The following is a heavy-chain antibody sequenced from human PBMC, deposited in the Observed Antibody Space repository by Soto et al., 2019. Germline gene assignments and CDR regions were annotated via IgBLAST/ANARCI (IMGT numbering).Heavy chain of an antibody. J-gene: IGHJ6*03. CDR3: ATGGFGDTYYMDV. CDR1: GYTLTELS. V-gene: IGHV1-24*01. Sequence: ASVKVSCKVSGYTLTELSIHWVRQAPGKGLEWMGGFDPEDGETIYAQKFQGRVTMTEDTSTDTAYMELSSLRSVDTAVYYCATGGFGDTYYMDVWGKGTTVTVSS. D-gene: IGHD3-10*01. CDR2: FDPEDGET.